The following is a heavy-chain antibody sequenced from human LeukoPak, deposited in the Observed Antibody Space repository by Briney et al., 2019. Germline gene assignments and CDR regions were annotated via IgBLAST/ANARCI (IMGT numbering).Heavy chain of an antibody. J-gene: IGHJ4*02. Sequence: GGSLRLSCTASGFTFTTYWMHWVRQAPGKGLVWVARINTDGRVTTCAESVKGRFTVSRDNAENTLYLEMNNLRPEDTAVYYCIRETHVGLHLEYWGQGTLATVTS. D-gene: IGHD3-10*02. CDR2: INTDGRVT. V-gene: IGHV3-74*03. CDR3: IRETHVGLHLEY. CDR1: GFTFTTYW.